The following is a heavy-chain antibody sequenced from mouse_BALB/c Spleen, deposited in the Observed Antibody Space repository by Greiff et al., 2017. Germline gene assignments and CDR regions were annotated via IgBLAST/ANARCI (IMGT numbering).Heavy chain of an antibody. CDR2: IWGDGST. CDR1: GFSLTGYG. J-gene: IGHJ4*01. V-gene: IGHV2-6-7*01. Sequence: VQVVESGPGLVAPSQSLSITCTVSGFSLTGYGVNWVRQPPGKGLEWLGMIWGDGSTDYNSALKSRLSISKDNSKSQVFLKMNSLQTDDTARYYCARKYYYGAMDYWGQGTSVTVSS. CDR3: ARKYYYGAMDY. D-gene: IGHD1-1*01.